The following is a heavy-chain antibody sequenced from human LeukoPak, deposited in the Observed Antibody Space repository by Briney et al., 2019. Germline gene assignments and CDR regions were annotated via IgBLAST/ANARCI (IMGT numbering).Heavy chain of an antibody. CDR1: GYTFTSYY. J-gene: IGHJ4*02. CDR2: INPSGGST. CDR3: ARTNYCSSTSCYATLDY. Sequence: ASVKVSCKASGYTFTSYYMHWVRQAPGQGLEWMGIINPSGGSTSYAQKFQGRVTITADESTSTAYMELSSLRSEDTAVYYCARTNYCSSTSCYATLDYWGQGTLVTVSS. D-gene: IGHD2-2*01. V-gene: IGHV1-46*01.